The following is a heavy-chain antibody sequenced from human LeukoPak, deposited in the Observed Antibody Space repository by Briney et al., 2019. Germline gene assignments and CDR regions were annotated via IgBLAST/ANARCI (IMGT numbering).Heavy chain of an antibody. J-gene: IGHJ4*02. D-gene: IGHD2-15*01. CDR3: ASRHCSGGGCYFAGADPFDY. V-gene: IGHV3-53*01. CDR2: IYSGGNI. Sequence: PGGSLRLSCAASGLTVSSTYMSWVRQAPGKGLEWVSVIYSGGNIYYIDSVKGRFTISRDTFKNTLYLQMNSLRAEDTAVYFCASRHCSGGGCYFAGADPFDYWGQGTLVTVSS. CDR1: GLTVSSTY.